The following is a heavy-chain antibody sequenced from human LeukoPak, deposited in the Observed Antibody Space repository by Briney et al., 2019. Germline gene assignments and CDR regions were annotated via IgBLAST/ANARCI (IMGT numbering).Heavy chain of an antibody. V-gene: IGHV3-23*01. J-gene: IGHJ4*02. CDR3: AKDRGYYGSGSYPTFDY. CDR1: GFTFSSYA. CDR2: ISGSGGST. D-gene: IGHD3-10*01. Sequence: GGSLRLSCAASGFTFSSYAMSWVRQAPGKGLEWVSAISGSGGSTYYADSVKGRFTISRDNSKNTLYLQMNSLRAEDTAVYYCAKDRGYYGSGSYPTFDYWGQGTLVTVSS.